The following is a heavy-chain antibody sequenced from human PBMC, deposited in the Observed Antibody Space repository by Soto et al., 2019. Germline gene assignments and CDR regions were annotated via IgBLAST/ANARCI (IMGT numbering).Heavy chain of an antibody. CDR1: GFTFSSSG. CDR2: ISHDGSRI. D-gene: IGHD6-13*01. V-gene: IGHV3-30*18. Sequence: QVQLVEFGGDVVQPGRSLRLSCAVSGFTFSSSGMHWVRQAPGKGLEWVALISHDGSRIYYADSVKGRFTISRDNSKNTLYLQMNTLRADDTSVYYCAKDRPSSWSIDYWGQGTLVTVSS. J-gene: IGHJ4*02. CDR3: AKDRPSSWSIDY.